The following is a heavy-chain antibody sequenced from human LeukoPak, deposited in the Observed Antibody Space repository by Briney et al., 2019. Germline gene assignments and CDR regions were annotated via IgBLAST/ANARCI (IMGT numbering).Heavy chain of an antibody. CDR1: GGSISSSSYY. CDR3: ARPSYESSGPISP. Sequence: SETLSVTCTVSGGSISSSSYYWRWIRQPPGKGLVWIGSIYYSGRTYYNPSLKSRVTISVDTFKNHFSLTLASVTAADTAVYYCARPSYESSGPISPWGQGTLVTVSS. V-gene: IGHV4-39*02. D-gene: IGHD3-22*01. J-gene: IGHJ5*02. CDR2: IYYSGRT.